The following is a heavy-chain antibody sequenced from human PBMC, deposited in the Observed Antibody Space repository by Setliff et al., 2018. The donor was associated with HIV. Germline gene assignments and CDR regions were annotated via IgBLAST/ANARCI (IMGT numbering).Heavy chain of an antibody. Sequence: TLSLTCTVSGGSISSSNYYWGWIRQPPGKGLEWIGSIYYSGRAHYKSSLKSRVTTSVDTSKNQFSLRLSSVTAADTAVYYCARGGGPDTNFDLWGQGTLVTVSS. V-gene: IGHV4-39*07. CDR2: IYYSGRA. J-gene: IGHJ4*02. D-gene: IGHD5-18*01. CDR1: GGSISSSNYY. CDR3: ARGGGPDTNFDL.